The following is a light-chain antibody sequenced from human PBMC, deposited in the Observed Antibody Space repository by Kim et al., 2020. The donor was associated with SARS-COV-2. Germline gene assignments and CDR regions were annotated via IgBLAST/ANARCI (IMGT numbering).Light chain of an antibody. CDR2: GKN. CDR1: SLRSYY. V-gene: IGLV3-19*01. CDR3: NSRESSANHWM. J-gene: IGLJ3*02. Sequence: AWGQTVRITWQGGSLRSYYASWYQQKPGQATVLVFYGKNNRPSGIPDRFSGSYSGNTASLTITAAQAEDEADYYCNSRESSANHWMFGGGTQLTVL.